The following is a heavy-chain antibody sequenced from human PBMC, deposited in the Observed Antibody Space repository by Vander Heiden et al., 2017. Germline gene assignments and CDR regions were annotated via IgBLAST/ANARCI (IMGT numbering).Heavy chain of an antibody. D-gene: IGHD3-16*01. CDR2: INHSGST. Sequence: QVQLQPRPPGLSKPSAPLSPTRSVYGGSCSGYYWSWIRQPPGKGLEWIGEINHSGSTNYNPSRKSRVTISVDTSKNQFSLRLSSVAAADAAVYYCGRVYGGDGSDYWCQGTLVTVAS. J-gene: IGHJ4*02. CDR3: GRVYGGDGSDY. CDR1: GGSCSGYY. V-gene: IGHV4-34*01.